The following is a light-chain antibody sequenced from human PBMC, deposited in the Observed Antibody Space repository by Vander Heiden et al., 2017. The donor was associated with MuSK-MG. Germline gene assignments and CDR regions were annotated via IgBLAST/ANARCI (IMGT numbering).Light chain of an antibody. V-gene: IGKV1-33*01. CDR3: QQYENLPPYT. Sequence: DIQMTQSPSSLSASVGDRVTITCQASQDISNYLNWYQQKPGKAPKLLIYDASNLETGVPSRFSGSGYGKDVTFTSSSRQQEDIATYYCQQYENLPPYTFGQGTKMEIK. J-gene: IGKJ2*01. CDR1: QDISNY. CDR2: DAS.